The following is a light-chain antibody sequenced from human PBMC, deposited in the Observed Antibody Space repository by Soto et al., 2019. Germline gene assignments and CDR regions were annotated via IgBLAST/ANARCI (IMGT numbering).Light chain of an antibody. CDR1: SGYSDYK. CDR2: VGTGGIVG. J-gene: IGLJ2*01. V-gene: IGLV9-49*03. Sequence: QSVLTQPPSASASLGASVTLTCTLSSGYSDYKVDWYQQRPGKGPRLGMRVGTGGIVGSKGDGIPDRFSVLGSGLNRYLTIKNIQEEDESDYHCGADHGSGTNFVKVFGGGTKLTVL. CDR3: GADHGSGTNFVKV.